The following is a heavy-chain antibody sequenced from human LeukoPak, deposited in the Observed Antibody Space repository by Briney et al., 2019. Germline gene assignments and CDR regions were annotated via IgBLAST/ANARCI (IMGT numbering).Heavy chain of an antibody. D-gene: IGHD3-10*01. J-gene: IGHJ4*02. CDR2: IYYSGST. CDR1: GGSISSSSYY. V-gene: IGHV4-39*01. CDR3: ARRTGVRGSYYFDY. Sequence: PSETLSLTCTVSGGSISSSSYYWGWIRQPPGKGLEWIGSIYYSGSTYYNPSLKSRVTISVDTSKNQFSLKLSSVTAADTAVYYYARRTGVRGSYYFDYWSQGTLVTVSS.